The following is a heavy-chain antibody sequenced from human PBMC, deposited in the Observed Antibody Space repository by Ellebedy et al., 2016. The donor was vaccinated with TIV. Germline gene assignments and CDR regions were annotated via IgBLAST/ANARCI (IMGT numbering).Heavy chain of an antibody. CDR1: GYSFTNYA. CDR2: INTNTGNP. J-gene: IGHJ6*03. D-gene: IGHD3-10*01. CDR3: ARDPHTHKNYGSGRRSHYMDV. V-gene: IGHV7-4-1*02. Sequence: AASVKVSCKASGYSFTNYAMNWVRQAPGQGLEWMGWINTNTGNPTYAQGFTGRFVFSLDTSVSTAYLQISSLKAEDTAVYYCARDPHTHKNYGSGRRSHYMDVWGKGTTVTVSS.